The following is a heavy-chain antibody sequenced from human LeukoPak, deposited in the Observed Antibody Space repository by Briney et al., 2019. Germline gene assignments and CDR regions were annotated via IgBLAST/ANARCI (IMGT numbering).Heavy chain of an antibody. V-gene: IGHV1-69*05. Sequence: SVKVSCKASGGTFSSYAISWVRQAPGQGLEWMGGIIPIFGTANYAQKFQGRVTITRETSASTVYMEVSSLRSEDTAVYYCARDPLFYYDGTGYFYYFDYWGQGTLVTVSS. CDR3: ARDPLFYYDGTGYFYYFDY. J-gene: IGHJ4*02. CDR1: GGTFSSYA. CDR2: IIPIFGTA. D-gene: IGHD3-22*01.